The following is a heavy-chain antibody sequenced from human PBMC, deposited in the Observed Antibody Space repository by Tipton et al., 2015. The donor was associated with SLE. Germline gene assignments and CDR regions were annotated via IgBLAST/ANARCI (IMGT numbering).Heavy chain of an antibody. J-gene: IGHJ4*02. CDR2: IDQNGNT. CDR1: GGSFSGYY. V-gene: IGHV4-34*01. CDR3: VRGPRGSSGYPN. D-gene: IGHD3-22*01. Sequence: TLSLTCAVYGGSFSGYYWTWIRQPPGKGLEWIGEIDQNGNTNYNPSLKSRVTMSGDTSKNEFSLKLDSVTAADTAIYYCVRGPRGSSGYPNWGQGTLVTVSS.